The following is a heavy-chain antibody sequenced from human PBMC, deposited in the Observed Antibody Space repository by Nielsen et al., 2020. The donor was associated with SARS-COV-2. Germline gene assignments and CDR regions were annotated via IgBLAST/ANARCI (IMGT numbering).Heavy chain of an antibody. J-gene: IGHJ6*03. CDR3: AKGFSSSSRDYMNV. CDR1: GFNLNSHS. CDR2: ISGSGDTI. Sequence: GESLKISCAVSGFNLNSHSMSWVRQAPGKGLEWIAYISGSGDTIYYADSVKGRFTISRDNRQNSLFLQMNSLRTEDTALYYCAKGFSSSSRDYMNVWGKGTTVTVSS. D-gene: IGHD6-6*01. V-gene: IGHV3-48*04.